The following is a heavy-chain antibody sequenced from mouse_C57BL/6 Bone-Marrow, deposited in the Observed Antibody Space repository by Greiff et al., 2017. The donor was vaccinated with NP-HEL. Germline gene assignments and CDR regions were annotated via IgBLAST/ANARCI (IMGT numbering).Heavy chain of an antibody. CDR3: ARKLGTTVVAGDWFAY. Sequence: EVNVVESGGGLVKPGGSLKLSCAASGFTFSDYGMHWVRQAPEKGLEWVAYISSGSSTIYYADTVKGRFTISRDNAKNTLFLQMTSLRSEDTAMYYCARKLGTTVVAGDWFAYWGQGTLVTVSA. V-gene: IGHV5-17*01. CDR1: GFTFSDYG. CDR2: ISSGSSTI. D-gene: IGHD1-1*01. J-gene: IGHJ3*01.